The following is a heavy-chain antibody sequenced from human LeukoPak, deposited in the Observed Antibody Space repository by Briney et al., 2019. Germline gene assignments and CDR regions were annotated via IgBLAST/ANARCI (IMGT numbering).Heavy chain of an antibody. D-gene: IGHD5-18*01. Sequence: SVKVSCKASGGTFSNYALSWVRQAPGQGLEWMGGIIPIFGTANYAQKFQGRVTITADESTSTAYMELSSLRSEDTAVYYCAREQRGYSYGIPLFRWFDPWGQGTLVTVSS. J-gene: IGHJ5*02. CDR1: GGTFSNYA. CDR3: AREQRGYSYGIPLFRWFDP. V-gene: IGHV1-69*13. CDR2: IIPIFGTA.